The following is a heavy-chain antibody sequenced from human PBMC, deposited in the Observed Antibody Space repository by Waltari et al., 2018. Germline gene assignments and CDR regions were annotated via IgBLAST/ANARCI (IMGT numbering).Heavy chain of an antibody. CDR2: ITGSGGST. CDR3: AKGTSGTYYYALGS. V-gene: IGHV3-23*01. D-gene: IGHD1-26*01. CDR1: GFTFISYA. Sequence: EVQLLESGGGLVQPGESLGLSCAASGFTFISYAVSWFHQAPGKGLEWVSGITGSGGSTYYADSVKGRFTISRDNSKNTLYLQMNSLRAEDTAVYYCAKGTSGTYYYALGSWGQGALVTVSS. J-gene: IGHJ5*02.